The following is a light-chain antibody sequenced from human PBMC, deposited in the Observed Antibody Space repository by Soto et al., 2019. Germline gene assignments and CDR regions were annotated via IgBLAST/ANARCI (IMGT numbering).Light chain of an antibody. V-gene: IGKV1D-12*01. CDR2: DAS. J-gene: IGKJ4*01. CDR3: QQAHSFPLT. CDR1: QDITYC. Sequence: DIQMTQSPSSVSASVGDRVTITCRASQDITYCLAWYQQTPGKVPKVLIYDASRLQGGVPSRFSGSGSGTDFTLTISSLQPEDSATYYCQQAHSFPLTFGGGTKVEIK.